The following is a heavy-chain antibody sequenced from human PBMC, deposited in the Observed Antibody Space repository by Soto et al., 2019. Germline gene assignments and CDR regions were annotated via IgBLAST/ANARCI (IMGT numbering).Heavy chain of an antibody. V-gene: IGHV4-61*08. D-gene: IGHD7-27*01. CDR1: GGSISSGDYY. Sequence: PSETLSLTCTVSGGSISSGDYYWSWIRQPPGKGLEWIGYIYYSGSTNYNPSLKSRVTISVDTSKDQFSLKLSSVTAADTAVYYCARRWGRTFDYWGQGTLVTVSS. CDR3: ARRWGRTFDY. CDR2: IYYSGST. J-gene: IGHJ4*02.